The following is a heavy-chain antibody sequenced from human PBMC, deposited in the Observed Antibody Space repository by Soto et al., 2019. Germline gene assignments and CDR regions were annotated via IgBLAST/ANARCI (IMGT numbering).Heavy chain of an antibody. CDR1: NYSFNTYG. Sequence: QVQLVQSGAEVKKPGASVRVSCKASNYSFNTYGITWVRKAPGQGLEWMGWISAYNGNTVYAQKFQGRVTMATDTSTDTAYMELRSLRSDDTAVYYCARVNEITMVVVVTPANDAFDIWGQGTMVTVSS. CDR3: ARVNEITMVVVVTPANDAFDI. CDR2: ISAYNGNT. V-gene: IGHV1-18*01. J-gene: IGHJ3*02. D-gene: IGHD3-22*01.